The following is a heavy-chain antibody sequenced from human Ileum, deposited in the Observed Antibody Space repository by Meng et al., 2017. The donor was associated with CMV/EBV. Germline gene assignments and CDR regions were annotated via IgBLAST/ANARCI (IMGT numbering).Heavy chain of an antibody. D-gene: IGHD2-15*01. CDR1: GFPFSTHA. Sequence: QGQMGKSGGGVVQPGRSLRLACAASGFPFSTHAIHWVRQAPGTGLEWVALISPDGGQQYFADSVEGRFAISRDNSKNTLYLQMSSLRPDDTAVYYCVSDLVVAARADYWGQGTLVTVSS. CDR2: ISPDGGQQ. V-gene: IGHV3-30*09. CDR3: VSDLVVAARADY. J-gene: IGHJ4*02.